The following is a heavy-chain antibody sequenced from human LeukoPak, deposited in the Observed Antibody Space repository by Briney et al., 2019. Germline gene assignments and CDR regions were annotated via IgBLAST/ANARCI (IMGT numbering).Heavy chain of an antibody. CDR2: ISSSSSYI. D-gene: IGHD3-3*01. J-gene: IGHJ4*02. V-gene: IGHV3-21*01. Sequence: GGSLRLSCAASGFTFSSYSMNWVRQAPGKGLEWVSSISSSSSYIHYADSVKGRFTISRDNAKNSLYLQMNSLRAEDTAVYYCARDGYYDFWSGYSTNFDYWGQGTLVTVSS. CDR1: GFTFSSYS. CDR3: ARDGYYDFWSGYSTNFDY.